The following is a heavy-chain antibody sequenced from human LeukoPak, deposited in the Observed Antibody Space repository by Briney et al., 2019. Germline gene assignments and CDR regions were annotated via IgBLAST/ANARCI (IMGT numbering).Heavy chain of an antibody. D-gene: IGHD1-26*01. Sequence: GGSLRLSCAASGFTFSSYAVHWVRQAPGKGLEWVAVISYDASNKYYADSVKGRFTISRDNSKNTLYLQMNSLRAEDTAVYYCARDDRWELLELDYWGQGTLVTVSS. V-gene: IGHV3-30-3*01. CDR2: ISYDASNK. CDR3: ARDDRWELLELDY. CDR1: GFTFSSYA. J-gene: IGHJ4*02.